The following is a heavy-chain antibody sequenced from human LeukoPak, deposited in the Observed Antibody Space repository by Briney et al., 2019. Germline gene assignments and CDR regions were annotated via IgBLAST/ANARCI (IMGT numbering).Heavy chain of an antibody. Sequence: SVKVSCKASGYTFTSYYMHWVRQAPGQGLEWMGGIIPIFGTANYAQKFQGRVTITADESTSTAYMELSSLRSEDTAVYYCARRSTGIAAAGPTSFDYWGQGTLVTVSS. CDR3: ARRSTGIAAAGPTSFDY. J-gene: IGHJ4*02. V-gene: IGHV1-69*13. D-gene: IGHD6-13*01. CDR1: GYTFTSYY. CDR2: IIPIFGTA.